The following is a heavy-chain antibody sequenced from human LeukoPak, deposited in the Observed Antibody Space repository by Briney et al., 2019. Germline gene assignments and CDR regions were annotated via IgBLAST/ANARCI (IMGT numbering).Heavy chain of an antibody. CDR1: GYSISSGYH. J-gene: IGHJ4*02. CDR2: IYHSGST. V-gene: IGHV4-38-2*01. D-gene: IGHD3-10*01. CDR3: ASAISRGSGRYYRVDY. Sequence: SETLSLTCAVSGYSISSGYHWGWIRQPPGKGLEWIGSIYHSGSTYYNPSLKSRVTISVDTSKNQFSLKLSSVTAADTAVYYCASAISRGSGRYYRVDYWGQGTLVTVSS.